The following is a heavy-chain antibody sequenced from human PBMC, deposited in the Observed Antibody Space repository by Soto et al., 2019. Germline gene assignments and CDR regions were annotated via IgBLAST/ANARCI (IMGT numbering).Heavy chain of an antibody. Sequence: EVQLLESGGGLVQAGESLRLSCVASGFTFSIYAMSWVRQAPGKGLEWVSAISGSGGRTHYADSVKGRFAVSRDNSKSALYLQMNSLRDEDTAVYYCAKSAYNDNLNHFYLPDYWGQGTLVTVSS. V-gene: IGHV3-23*01. CDR2: ISGSGGRT. CDR3: AKSAYNDNLNHFYLPDY. CDR1: GFTFSIYA. D-gene: IGHD1-20*01. J-gene: IGHJ4*02.